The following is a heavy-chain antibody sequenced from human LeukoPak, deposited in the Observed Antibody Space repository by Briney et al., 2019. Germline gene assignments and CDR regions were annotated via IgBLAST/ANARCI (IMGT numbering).Heavy chain of an antibody. V-gene: IGHV3-30-3*01. CDR3: ARGQLLAAAVYYFDY. J-gene: IGHJ4*02. CDR2: ISYDGSNK. CDR1: GFTFSSYA. Sequence: GSLRLSCAASGFTFSSYAMHWVRQAPGKGLEWVAVISYDGSNKYYADSVKGRFTISRDNSKNTLYLQMNSLRAEDTAVYYCARGQLLAAAVYYFDYWGQGTLVTVSS. D-gene: IGHD6-13*01.